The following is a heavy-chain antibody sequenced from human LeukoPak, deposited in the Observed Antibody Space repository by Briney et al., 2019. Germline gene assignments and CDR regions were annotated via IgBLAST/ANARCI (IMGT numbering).Heavy chain of an antibody. CDR2: IYYSGST. D-gene: IGHD5-12*01. V-gene: IGHV4-59*01. CDR3: ARAEWLRLREYYFDH. J-gene: IGHJ4*02. Sequence: SETLSLTCTVSGGSISSYYWSWIRQPPGKGLEWIGYIYYSGSTNYNPSLKSRVTISVDTSKNQFSLKLSSVTAADTAVYYCARAEWLRLREYYFDHWGQGTLVTVSS. CDR1: GGSISSYY.